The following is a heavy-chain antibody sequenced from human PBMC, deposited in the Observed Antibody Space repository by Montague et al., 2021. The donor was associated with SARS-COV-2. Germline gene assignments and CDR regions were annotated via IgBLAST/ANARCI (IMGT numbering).Heavy chain of an antibody. CDR2: IYYTGST. CDR3: ARRSRNGIFDY. D-gene: IGHD1-1*01. Sequence: SETLSLTCSVSGGSISSYYWGWIRQPPGKALECIGYIYYTGSTNYYPSLKSRVTMSVDMSKSQFSLKLSSVTATDTAVYHCARRSRNGIFDYWSQGTLVTVSS. J-gene: IGHJ4*02. V-gene: IGHV4-59*08. CDR1: GGSISSYY.